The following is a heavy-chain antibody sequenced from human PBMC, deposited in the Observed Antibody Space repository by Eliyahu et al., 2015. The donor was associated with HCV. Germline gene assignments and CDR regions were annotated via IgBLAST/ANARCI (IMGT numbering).Heavy chain of an antibody. CDR2: IXXDGSNK. V-gene: IGHV3-33*01. D-gene: IGHD3-22*01. CDR3: AREASPNYYDSSGYYYQGAFDI. Sequence: QVQLVXSGGGVVQPGRSLRLSCAASVFTFGSYGLPXVRQAPGKGLGWVAVIXXDGSNKYYADSVKGRFTISRDNSKNTLYLQMNSLRAEDTAVYYCAREASPNYYDSSGYYYQGAFDIWGQGTMVTVSS. J-gene: IGHJ3*02. CDR1: VFTFGSYG.